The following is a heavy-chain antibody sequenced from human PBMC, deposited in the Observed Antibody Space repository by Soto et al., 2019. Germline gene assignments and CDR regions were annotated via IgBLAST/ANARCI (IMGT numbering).Heavy chain of an antibody. CDR2: ISAYNGNT. CDR3: ARASGSSYWFDP. V-gene: IGHV1-18*01. CDR1: GYTFTSYG. Sequence: XVSCKASGYTFTSYGISWVRQAPGQGLEWMGWISAYNGNTNYAQKLQGRVTMTTDTSTSTVYMELRSLRSDDTAVYYCARASGSSYWFDPWGQGTLVTVSS. J-gene: IGHJ5*02. D-gene: IGHD1-26*01.